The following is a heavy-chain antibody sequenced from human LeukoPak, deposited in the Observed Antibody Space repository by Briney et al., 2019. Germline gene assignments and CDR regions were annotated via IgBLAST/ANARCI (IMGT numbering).Heavy chain of an antibody. Sequence: PGGSLRLSCSVSGFTFTSYPMRFSNYVMRWVRQAPGKGLEWVSGISGSGGTTYYADSVKGRFTISRDNSKNTLYLQLNSLRPEDTAVYYCVKDMGSGINPDAFDIWGQGTMVTVSS. V-gene: IGHV3-23*01. CDR3: VKDMGSGINPDAFDI. D-gene: IGHD1-26*01. CDR2: ISGSGGTT. J-gene: IGHJ3*02. CDR1: GFTFTSYP.